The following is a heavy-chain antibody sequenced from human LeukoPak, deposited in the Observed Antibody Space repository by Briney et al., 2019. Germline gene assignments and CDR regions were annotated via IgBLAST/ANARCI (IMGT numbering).Heavy chain of an antibody. CDR1: GFTFSSYG. D-gene: IGHD2-8*01. V-gene: IGHV3-30*18. Sequence: GGSLRLSCSASGFTFSSYGMHWVRQAPGKGLEGVAVISYDGSNKYYADSVKGRFTISRDNSKNTLYLQMNSLRAEDTAVYYCAKDGQSSNSMYDYFDSWGPGTLVTVSS. CDR3: AKDGQSSNSMYDYFDS. J-gene: IGHJ4*02. CDR2: ISYDGSNK.